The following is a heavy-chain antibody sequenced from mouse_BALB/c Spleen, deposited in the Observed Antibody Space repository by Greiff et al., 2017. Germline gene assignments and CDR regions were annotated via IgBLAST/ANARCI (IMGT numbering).Heavy chain of an antibody. CDR2: IYPGNGDT. CDR1: GYTFTSYN. D-gene: IGHD1-1*01. CDR3: ARSGYYGSSYRWYFDV. V-gene: IGHV1-12*01. Sequence: QVQLQQPGAELVKPGASVKMSCKASGYTFTSYNMHWVKQTPGQGLEWIGAIYPGNGDTSYNQKFKGKATLTADKSSSTAYMQLSSLTSEDSAVYYCARSGYYGSSYRWYFDVWGAGTTVTVSS. J-gene: IGHJ1*01.